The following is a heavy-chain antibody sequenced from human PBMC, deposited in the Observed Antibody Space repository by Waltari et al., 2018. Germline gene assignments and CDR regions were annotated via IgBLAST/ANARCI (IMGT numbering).Heavy chain of an antibody. CDR1: GYTLTELS. CDR2: FDPEDGET. D-gene: IGHD1-7*01. Sequence: QVQLVQSGAEVKKPGASVKVSCKVSGYTLTELSMHWVRQGPGKGLEWMGGFDPEDGETSYAQKFQGRVTMTEDTSTDTAYMELSSLRSEDTAVYYCATSRPSITGTPNWFDPWGQGTLVTVSS. J-gene: IGHJ5*02. V-gene: IGHV1-24*01. CDR3: ATSRPSITGTPNWFDP.